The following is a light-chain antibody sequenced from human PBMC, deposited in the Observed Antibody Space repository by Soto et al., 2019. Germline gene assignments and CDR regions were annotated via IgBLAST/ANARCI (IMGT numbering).Light chain of an antibody. CDR2: GAS. J-gene: IGKJ4*01. CDR3: QQYKNWPLT. V-gene: IGKV3-15*01. CDR1: QSVSSN. Sequence: EIVMTPSPATLSVSPGGRATLSCRASQSVSSNLACYQQKPGQAPRLLIYGASTRATGFPARFSGSGSGTEFTLTISSLQSEDFAVYYCQQYKNWPLTFGGGTRVEIK.